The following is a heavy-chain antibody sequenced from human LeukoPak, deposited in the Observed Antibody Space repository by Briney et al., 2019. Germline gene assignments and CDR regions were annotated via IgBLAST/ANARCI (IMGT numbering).Heavy chain of an antibody. Sequence: GASVKVSCKASGGTFSSYGISWVRQAPGQGLEWMGWISAYNGNTNYAQKLQGRVTMTTDTSTSTAYMELRSLRSDDTAVYYCARDRAPYGSGSYGGFDYWGQGTLVTVSS. CDR2: ISAYNGNT. J-gene: IGHJ4*02. CDR3: ARDRAPYGSGSYGGFDY. D-gene: IGHD3-10*01. CDR1: GGTFSSYG. V-gene: IGHV1-18*01.